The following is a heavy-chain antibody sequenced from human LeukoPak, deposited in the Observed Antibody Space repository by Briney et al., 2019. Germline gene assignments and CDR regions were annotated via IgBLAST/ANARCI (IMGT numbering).Heavy chain of an antibody. CDR1: GYTFTGYY. J-gene: IGHJ5*02. CDR2: INPNSGGT. Sequence: GASVKVSCKASGYTFTGYYMHWVRQAPGQGLEWMGWINPNSGGTNYAQKFQGRVTMTRDTSISTAYMELSSLRYDDTAVYYCATNTLVRDIINWFDPWGQGTLVTVSS. V-gene: IGHV1-2*02. CDR3: ATNTLVRDIINWFDP. D-gene: IGHD3-10*01.